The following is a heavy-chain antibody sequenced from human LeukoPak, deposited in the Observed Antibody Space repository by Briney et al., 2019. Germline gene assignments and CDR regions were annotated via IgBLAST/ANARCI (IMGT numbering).Heavy chain of an antibody. Sequence: GGSLRLSCAASGFTFSHYWMAWVRQAPGKGLEWVANIKEDGNDKHYLDSVRGRFTISRDNAKNLLYLQMNSLRAEDTAVFYCVRRGPNNSGLDYWGQGTLVTVSS. CDR1: GFTFSHYW. D-gene: IGHD5-12*01. CDR3: VRRGPNNSGLDY. V-gene: IGHV3-7*01. J-gene: IGHJ4*02. CDR2: IKEDGNDK.